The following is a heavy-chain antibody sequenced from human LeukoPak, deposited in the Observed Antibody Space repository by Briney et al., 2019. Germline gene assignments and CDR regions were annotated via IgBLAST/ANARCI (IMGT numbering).Heavy chain of an antibody. CDR3: ARDQGNGCFDP. Sequence: GGSLRLSCAASGFTFSSYAMNWVRQAPGERLEWVASMNQDGTEKYYVDSVKGRFTISRDNAKNSLYLQMDSLRAEDTAVYYCARDQGNGCFDPWGQGSLVTVSS. CDR2: MNQDGTEK. CDR1: GFTFSSYA. D-gene: IGHD1-1*01. V-gene: IGHV3-7*01. J-gene: IGHJ5*02.